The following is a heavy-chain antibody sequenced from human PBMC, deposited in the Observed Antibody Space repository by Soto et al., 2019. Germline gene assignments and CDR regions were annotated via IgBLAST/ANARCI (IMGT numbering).Heavy chain of an antibody. CDR3: GRKGAIDY. CDR1: GYTFTSYD. D-gene: IGHD1-26*01. CDR2: MNPNSGNT. J-gene: IGHJ4*02. Sequence: QVQLVQSGAEMKKPGASVKVSCKASGYTFTSYDINWVRQTTGQGLEWMGWMNPNSGNTGYAQKFQGRVTMTRSTSIGTAYMELSSLTSEDTAVYYCGRKGAIDYWGQGTLVTVSS. V-gene: IGHV1-8*01.